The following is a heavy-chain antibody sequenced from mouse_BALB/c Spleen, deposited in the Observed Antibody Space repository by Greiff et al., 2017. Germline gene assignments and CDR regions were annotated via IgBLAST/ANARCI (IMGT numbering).Heavy chain of an antibody. D-gene: IGHD3-3*01. Sequence: VQGVESGPGLVAPSQSLSITCTVSGFSLTSSGVHWVRQPPGKGLEWLGVIWAGGSTNYNSALMSRLSISKDNSKSQVFLKMNSLQTDDTAMYYCAREEDRYYAMDYWGQGTSVTVSS. J-gene: IGHJ4*01. CDR3: AREEDRYYAMDY. V-gene: IGHV2-9*02. CDR2: IWAGGST. CDR1: GFSLTSSG.